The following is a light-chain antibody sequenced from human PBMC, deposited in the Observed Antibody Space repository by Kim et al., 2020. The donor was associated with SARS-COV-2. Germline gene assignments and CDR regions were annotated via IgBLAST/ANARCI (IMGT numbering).Light chain of an antibody. CDR3: SSYKNNRDVV. Sequence: QSALTQPASVSGSPGQSITISCTGTSSDLGTYNYVSWYQQHPAKAPKLMIYDVSNRPSGVSNRFSGSKSGNTASLTISGLQAEDEADYYCSSYKNNRDVVFGGGTQLTVL. CDR2: DVS. V-gene: IGLV2-14*03. J-gene: IGLJ2*01. CDR1: SSDLGTYNY.